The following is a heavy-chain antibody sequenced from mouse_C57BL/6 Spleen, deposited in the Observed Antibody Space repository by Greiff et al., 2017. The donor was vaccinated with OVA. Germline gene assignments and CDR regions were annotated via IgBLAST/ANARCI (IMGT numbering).Heavy chain of an antibody. J-gene: IGHJ2*01. D-gene: IGHD1-1*01. CDR3: ARGFYYGSSYYFDY. V-gene: IGHV5-16*01. CDR2: INYDGSST. Sequence: EVQRVDSEGGLVQPGSSMKLSCTASGFTFSDYYMAWVRQVPEKGLEWVANINYDGSSTYYLDSLKSRFIISRDNAKNILYLQMSSLKSEDTATYYCARGFYYGSSYYFDYWGQGTTLTVSS. CDR1: GFTFSDYY.